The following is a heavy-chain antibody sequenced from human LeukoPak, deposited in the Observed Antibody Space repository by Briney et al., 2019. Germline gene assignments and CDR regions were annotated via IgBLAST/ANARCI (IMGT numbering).Heavy chain of an antibody. Sequence: SETLSLTCTVSGGSISSYYWSWIRQPPGKGLEWIGYIYYSGSTNYNPSLKSRVTISVDTSKNQFSLKLSSVTAADTAVYYCARDGRGWFGEKSYMDVWGKGTTVTVSS. CDR1: GGSISSYY. CDR3: ARDGRGWFGEKSYMDV. V-gene: IGHV4-59*01. CDR2: IYYSGST. J-gene: IGHJ6*03. D-gene: IGHD3-10*01.